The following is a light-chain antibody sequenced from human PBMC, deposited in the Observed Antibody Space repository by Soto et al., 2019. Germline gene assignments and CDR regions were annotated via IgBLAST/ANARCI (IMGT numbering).Light chain of an antibody. CDR3: QQTYNTPQT. Sequence: DIPMTQSPSSLSASIGDRVTLTCRASQNINNYLHWYQLKPGKAPKLLIYGASGLQSGVPSRFSGSGSGTHFTLTISSLQPEDFATYFCQQTYNTPQTFGGGTKVDIK. CDR1: QNINNY. CDR2: GAS. J-gene: IGKJ4*01. V-gene: IGKV1-39*01.